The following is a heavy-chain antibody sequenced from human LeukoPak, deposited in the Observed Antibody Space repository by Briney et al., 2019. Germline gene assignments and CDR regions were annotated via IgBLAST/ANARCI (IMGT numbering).Heavy chain of an antibody. CDR3: ATGDCSSTSCYGRLGY. Sequence: APVKVSCKVSGYTLTELSMHWVRQAPGKGLEWMGGFDPEDGETIYAQKFQGRVTMTEDTSTDTAYMELSSLRSEDTAVYYCATGDCSSTSCYGRLGYWGQGTLVTVSS. V-gene: IGHV1-24*01. CDR2: FDPEDGET. J-gene: IGHJ4*02. D-gene: IGHD2-2*01. CDR1: GYTLTELS.